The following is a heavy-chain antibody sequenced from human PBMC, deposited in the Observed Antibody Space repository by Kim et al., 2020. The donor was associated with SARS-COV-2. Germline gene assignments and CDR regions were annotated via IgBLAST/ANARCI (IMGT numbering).Heavy chain of an antibody. CDR2: ISWNSGSI. V-gene: IGHV3-9*01. Sequence: GGSLRLSCAASGFTFGDYAMHWVRQAPGKGLEWVSGISWNSGSIGYADSVKGRFTISRDNAKNSLYLQMNSLRAEDTALYYCAKDEDLYYYYGMDVWGQGTTVTVSS. J-gene: IGHJ6*02. CDR1: GFTFGDYA. CDR3: AKDEDLYYYYGMDV.